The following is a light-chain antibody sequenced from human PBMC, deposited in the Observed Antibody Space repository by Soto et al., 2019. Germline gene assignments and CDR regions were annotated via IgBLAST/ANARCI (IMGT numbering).Light chain of an antibody. J-gene: IGLJ2*01. CDR1: TGAVTSGHY. CDR3: LLLYSGLVV. CDR2: DTS. Sequence: QAVVTQEPSLAVSPGGTVTLTCGSSTGAVTSGHYPYWFQQKPGQAPRTLIFDTSNKHSWTPARFSGSLLGGKAALTLSGAQPEDEAEYHCLLLYSGLVVFGGGTQLTVL. V-gene: IGLV7-46*01.